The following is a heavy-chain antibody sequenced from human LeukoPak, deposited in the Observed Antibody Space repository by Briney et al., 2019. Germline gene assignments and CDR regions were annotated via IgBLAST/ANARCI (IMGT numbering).Heavy chain of an antibody. CDR1: GGSISSSSYC. Sequence: SETLSLTCTVSGGSISSSSYCWGWIRQPPGKGLEWIGSIYYSGSTYYNPSLKSRVTISIDTSKNQFSLKLSSVTAADTAVYYCAKDQLAAAHTLFDYWGQGTLVTVSS. V-gene: IGHV4-39*02. D-gene: IGHD6-13*01. CDR2: IYYSGST. CDR3: AKDQLAAAHTLFDY. J-gene: IGHJ4*02.